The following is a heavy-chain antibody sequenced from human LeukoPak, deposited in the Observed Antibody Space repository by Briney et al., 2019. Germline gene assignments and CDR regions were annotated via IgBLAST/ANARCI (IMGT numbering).Heavy chain of an antibody. J-gene: IGHJ4*02. D-gene: IGHD6-13*01. V-gene: IGHV1-2*02. CDR1: GYTFTGYY. CDR2: INPNSGGT. CDR3: ARLVVAAAGKAYFDY. Sequence: ASVKVSCKASGYTFTGYYMHWVRQAPGQGLEWMGWINPNSGGTNYAQKFQGRVTMTRDTSISTAYMELSRLRSDDTAVYYCARLVVAAAGKAYFDYWGQGTLVTVSS.